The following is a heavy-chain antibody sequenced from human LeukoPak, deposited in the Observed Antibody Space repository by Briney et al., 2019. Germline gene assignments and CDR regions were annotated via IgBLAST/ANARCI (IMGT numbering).Heavy chain of an antibody. CDR2: ISHSGST. Sequence: SETLSLTCAVYGGSFSGYYWSWIRQPPGKGLEWIGEISHSGSTNYNPSLKSRVTISVDTSKNQFSLKLSSVTAADTAVYYCARVGRYSYGYGRVGFDYWGQGTLVTVSS. D-gene: IGHD5-18*01. V-gene: IGHV4-34*01. CDR3: ARVGRYSYGYGRVGFDY. J-gene: IGHJ4*02. CDR1: GGSFSGYY.